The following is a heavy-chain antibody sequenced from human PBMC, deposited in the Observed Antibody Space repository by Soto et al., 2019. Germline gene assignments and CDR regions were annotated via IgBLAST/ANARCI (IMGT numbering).Heavy chain of an antibody. CDR1: GGSIRSSGYY. Sequence: SETLSLTCTVSGGSIRSSGYYWNWIRQHPGKGLEWIGYIYHSGSTSYNPSLKSRITMSVDTSENHFSLNLTSVTAADSAMYYCARAQNHGSGRNSVDYWGQGTLVTVSS. J-gene: IGHJ4*02. V-gene: IGHV4-31*03. CDR3: ARAQNHGSGRNSVDY. CDR2: IYHSGST. D-gene: IGHD3-10*01.